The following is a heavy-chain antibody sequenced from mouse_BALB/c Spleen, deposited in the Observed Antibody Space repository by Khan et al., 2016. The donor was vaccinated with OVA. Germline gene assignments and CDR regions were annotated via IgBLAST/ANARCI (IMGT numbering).Heavy chain of an antibody. CDR2: IFPGTGTT. J-gene: IGHJ3*01. Sequence: QVQLQQSGTELVKPGASVKLSCKTSGYTFTSYWIQWVKQRPGQGLEWIGQIFPGTGTTYYNENFKGKATLTIDTSSTTAYMQLSSLTSEDSAVYFCAGGYFGNYEFAYWGQGTLVTVSA. D-gene: IGHD2-1*01. CDR1: GYTFTSYW. CDR3: AGGYFGNYEFAY. V-gene: IGHV1S132*01.